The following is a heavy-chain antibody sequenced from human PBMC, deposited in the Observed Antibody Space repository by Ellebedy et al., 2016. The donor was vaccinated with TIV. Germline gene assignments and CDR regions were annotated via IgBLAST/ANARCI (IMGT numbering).Heavy chain of an antibody. V-gene: IGHV4-34*01. J-gene: IGHJ4*02. D-gene: IGHD2-15*01. CDR3: ARDLRNIVVVEAATEDYYFDY. CDR1: GGSFSGYY. Sequence: SETLSLTXAVYGGSFSGYYWSWIRQAPGKGLEWIGEINDSGSASYNPSLRSRVTISVDASKNQFSLKLSSVTAADTAVYYCARDLRNIVVVEAATEDYYFDYWGQGTLVTVSS. CDR2: INDSGSA.